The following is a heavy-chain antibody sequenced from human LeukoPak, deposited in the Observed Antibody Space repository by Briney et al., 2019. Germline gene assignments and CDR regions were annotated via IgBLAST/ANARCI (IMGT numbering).Heavy chain of an antibody. CDR3: ASNLDYGDSDYWYLDL. CDR2: ISSSGSSI. J-gene: IGHJ2*01. V-gene: IGHV3-48*03. CDR1: GFIFSSYD. D-gene: IGHD4-17*01. Sequence: PGGSLRLSCAASGFIFSSYDMNWVRQAPGKGLEWVSYISSSGSSIYYADSVKGRFTISRDNAKNLLFLQMNSLRAEDTAVYYCASNLDYGDSDYWYLDLWGRGTLVTVSS.